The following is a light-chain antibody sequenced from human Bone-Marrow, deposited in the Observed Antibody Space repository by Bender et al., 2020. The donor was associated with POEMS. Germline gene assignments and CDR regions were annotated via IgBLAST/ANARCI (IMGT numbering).Light chain of an antibody. Sequence: QSALTQPASVSGSPGQSITISCTGTSNDVGGYNYVSWYEQHPGKAPKLMIYDVSNRPSGVSNRFSGSKSGNTASLTISGLQAEDEADYYCCSYTTSTTLVFGGGTKLTVL. V-gene: IGLV2-14*01. CDR3: CSYTTSTTLV. CDR2: DVS. J-gene: IGLJ2*01. CDR1: SNDVGGYNY.